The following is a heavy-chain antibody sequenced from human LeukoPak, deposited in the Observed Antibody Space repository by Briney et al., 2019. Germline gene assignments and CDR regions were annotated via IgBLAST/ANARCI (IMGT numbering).Heavy chain of an antibody. CDR3: ASGGPTRGTLDY. CDR2: LRKDATYS. Sequence: GRSLSPPPAPSGFALSSYGIYSVRQTPAKGLQWVAYLRKDATYSNYADSVRGRFTISRDNSKNTLDLQMSSLRTEDTTADYCASGGPTRGTLDYWGQGTLVTVSS. D-gene: IGHD1-26*01. V-gene: IGHV3-30*02. J-gene: IGHJ4*02. CDR1: GFALSSYG.